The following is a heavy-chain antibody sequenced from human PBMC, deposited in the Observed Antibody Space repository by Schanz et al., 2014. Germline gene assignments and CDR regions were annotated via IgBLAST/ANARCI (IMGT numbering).Heavy chain of an antibody. CDR1: GYTFTGHY. CDR2: INPNSGET. CDR3: ARARYTGYDCSGY. D-gene: IGHD5-12*01. Sequence: QVQLVQSGAEVKKPGASVKVSCKASGYTFTGHYMHWVRQAPGQGLEWMGRINPNSGETNYEQKFKGRVTLTSDTSISTAFMELSGLTSDDTATYFCARARYTGYDCSGYWGQGTLLIVSS. V-gene: IGHV1-2*06. J-gene: IGHJ4*02.